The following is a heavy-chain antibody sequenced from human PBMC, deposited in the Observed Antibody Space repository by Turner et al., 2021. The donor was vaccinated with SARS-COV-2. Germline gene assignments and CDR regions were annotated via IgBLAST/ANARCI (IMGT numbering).Heavy chain of an antibody. D-gene: IGHD3-16*02. Sequence: EVQLVESGGGLVKPGGSLSLPCAASGFTFSSNYMSWVRQAPGKGLEWVSIIYSGGSTYYADSVKGRFTISRDNSKNTLYLQMNSLRAEDTAVYYCAREIDDYVWGSYRRGYWGQGTLVTVSS. J-gene: IGHJ4*02. CDR1: GFTFSSNY. CDR3: AREIDDYVWGSYRRGY. CDR2: IYSGGST. V-gene: IGHV3-66*01.